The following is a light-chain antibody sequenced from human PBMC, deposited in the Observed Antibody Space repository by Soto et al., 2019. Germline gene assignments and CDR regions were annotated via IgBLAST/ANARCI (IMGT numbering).Light chain of an antibody. Sequence: DLQMTQSPSSLSASVGDRVTITCRASQAISNSLAWFQQKPGKVPRSLIYDATSLQSGVPSKFSGSGSETDFTLTISSLQPEDSATYYCQQYADHPFTFGPGTKVDIK. CDR1: QAISNS. J-gene: IGKJ3*01. V-gene: IGKV1-16*02. CDR3: QQYADHPFT. CDR2: DAT.